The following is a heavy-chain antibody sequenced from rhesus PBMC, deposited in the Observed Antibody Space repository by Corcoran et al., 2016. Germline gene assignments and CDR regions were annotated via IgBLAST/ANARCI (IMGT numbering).Heavy chain of an antibody. Sequence: QVQLQESGPGLVKPSETLSLTCAVSVGSLSVYYWNWIRQSSGKGLERIGYIVDSVGSTYSSPSIDSRVTIARDTAKNQISLELTSVTGAEPAVYYCARRNYYSGIHGNRFEVWGPGVLVTVSS. V-gene: IGHV4S5*01. J-gene: IGHJ5-1*01. CDR2: IVDSVGST. D-gene: IGHD2-27*01. CDR1: VGSLSVYY. CDR3: ARRNYYSGIHGNRFEV.